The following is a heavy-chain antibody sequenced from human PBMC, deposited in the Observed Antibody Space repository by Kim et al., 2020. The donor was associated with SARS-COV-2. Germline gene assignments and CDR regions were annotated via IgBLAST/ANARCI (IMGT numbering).Heavy chain of an antibody. Sequence: SETLSLTCTVSGGSISSYYWSWIRQPPGKGLEWIGYIYYSGSTNYNPSLKSRVTIPVDTSKNQFSLKLSSVTAADTAGYYCARAPPATLFGVVTAFDYWGQGTLVTVSS. CDR2: IYYSGST. CDR3: ARAPPATLFGVVTAFDY. CDR1: GGSISSYY. D-gene: IGHD3-3*01. J-gene: IGHJ4*02. V-gene: IGHV4-59*13.